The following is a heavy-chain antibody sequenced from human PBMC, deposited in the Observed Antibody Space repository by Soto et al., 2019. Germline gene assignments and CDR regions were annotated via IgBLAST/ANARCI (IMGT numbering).Heavy chain of an antibody. CDR3: ARDSNYGDYSRYYYYYYMEV. J-gene: IGHJ6*03. V-gene: IGHV3-48*01. CDR2: ISSSSSTI. Sequence: PGGSLRLSCAASGFTXSSYSMNWVRQAPGKGLEWVSYISSSSSTIYYADSVKGRFTISRDNAKNSLYLQMNSLRAEDTAVYYCARDSNYGDYSRYYYYYYMEVWGKGTTVTVSS. CDR1: GFTXSSYS. D-gene: IGHD4-17*01.